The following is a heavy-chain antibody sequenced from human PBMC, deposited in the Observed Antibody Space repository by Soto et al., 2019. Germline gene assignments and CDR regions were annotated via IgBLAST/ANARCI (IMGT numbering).Heavy chain of an antibody. CDR1: GGSISSGGYY. V-gene: IGHV4-30-4*08. CDR2: IYYSGST. Sequence: SETLSLTCTVSGGSISSGGYYWSWIRQHPGKGLEWIGYIYYSGSTYYNPSLKSRVTISVDTSKSQFSLKLASVTAADTAVYYCARDSRYCSGYGCDRVFVNWGQGTLVTVSS. J-gene: IGHJ4*02. D-gene: IGHD2-15*01. CDR3: ARDSRYCSGYGCDRVFVN.